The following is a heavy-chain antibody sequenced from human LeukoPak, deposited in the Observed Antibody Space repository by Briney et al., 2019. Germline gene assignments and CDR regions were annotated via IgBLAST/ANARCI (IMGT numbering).Heavy chain of an antibody. CDR2: IWCDGSNK. J-gene: IGHJ4*02. CDR1: GFTFSNYG. Sequence: RSGGSLRLSCAASGFTFSNYGMHWVRQAPGKGLEWVAVIWCDGSNKYYADSVKGRFTISRDNSKNTLYLQMNSLRAEDTAVYYCAKTRSSSGWTGTFDYWGQGTLVTVSS. D-gene: IGHD6-19*01. V-gene: IGHV3-33*06. CDR3: AKTRSSSGWTGTFDY.